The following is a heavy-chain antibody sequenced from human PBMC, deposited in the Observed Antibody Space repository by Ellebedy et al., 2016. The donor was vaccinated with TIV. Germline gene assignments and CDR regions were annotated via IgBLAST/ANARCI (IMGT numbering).Heavy chain of an antibody. V-gene: IGHV3-21*01. J-gene: IGHJ4*02. CDR1: GFTFSSYS. CDR3: ARVPYDSSGYYYDY. D-gene: IGHD3-22*01. Sequence: GESLKISXAASGFTFSSYSMNWVRQAPGKGLEWVSSISSSSSYIYYADSVKGRFTISRDNAKNSLYLQMNSLRAEDTAVYYCARVPYDSSGYYYDYWGQGTLVTVSS. CDR2: ISSSSSYI.